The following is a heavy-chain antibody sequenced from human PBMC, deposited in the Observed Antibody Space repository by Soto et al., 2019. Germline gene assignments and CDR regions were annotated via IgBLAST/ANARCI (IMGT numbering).Heavy chain of an antibody. J-gene: IGHJ3*02. CDR1: GYTFTGYY. Sequence: ASVKVSCKASGYTFTGYYMHWVRQAPGQGLEWMGWINPNSGGTNYAQKFQGRVTMTRDTSISTAYMELSRLRSDDTAVYYCARAGFFKPPDYEAFDIWGQGTMVTVSS. CDR3: ARAGFFKPPDYEAFDI. V-gene: IGHV1-2*02. D-gene: IGHD4-17*01. CDR2: INPNSGGT.